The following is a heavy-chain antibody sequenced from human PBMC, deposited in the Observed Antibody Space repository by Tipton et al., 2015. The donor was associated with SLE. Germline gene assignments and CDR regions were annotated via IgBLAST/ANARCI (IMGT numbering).Heavy chain of an antibody. CDR2: IYYSGST. Sequence: TLSLTCTVSGGSISSYYWSWIRQPPGKGLEWIGYIYYSGSTNYNPSLKSRGTISVDTSKNQFSLKLRSVTAADTAVYYCARSSGHSFDLWGRGTLVTVSS. V-gene: IGHV4-59*01. J-gene: IGHJ2*01. D-gene: IGHD3-22*01. CDR3: ARSSGHSFDL. CDR1: GGSISSYY.